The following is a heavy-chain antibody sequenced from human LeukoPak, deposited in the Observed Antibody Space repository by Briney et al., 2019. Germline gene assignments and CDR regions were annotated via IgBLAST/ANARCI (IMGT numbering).Heavy chain of an antibody. J-gene: IGHJ4*02. V-gene: IGHV4-34*01. D-gene: IGHD3-22*01. CDR1: GGSFSGYY. Sequence: KPSETLSLTCAVYGGSFSGYYWSWIRQPPGKGLEWIGEINNSGSTNYNPSLKSRVTISVDTSKNQFSLKLSSVTAADTAVYYCARATLVYYDRSGYYQTWGQETLVTVSS. CDR3: ARATLVYYDRSGYYQT. CDR2: INNSGST.